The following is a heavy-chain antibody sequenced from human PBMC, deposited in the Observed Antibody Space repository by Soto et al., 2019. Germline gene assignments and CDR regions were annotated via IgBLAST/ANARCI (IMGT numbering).Heavy chain of an antibody. V-gene: IGHV5-10-1*01. CDR2: IDPSDSYT. CDR1: GYSFTSYW. D-gene: IGHD6-13*01. CDR3: ARQAYSSSWYRQCLDT. J-gene: IGHJ5*02. Sequence: HGEALKITGKGSGYSFTSYWISWVRQMPGKGLEWMGRIDPSDSYTNYSPSFQCHVTISADKSISTACLQWSRQKASPTAMSYSARQAYSSSWYRQCLDTWGKRPLVTVAS.